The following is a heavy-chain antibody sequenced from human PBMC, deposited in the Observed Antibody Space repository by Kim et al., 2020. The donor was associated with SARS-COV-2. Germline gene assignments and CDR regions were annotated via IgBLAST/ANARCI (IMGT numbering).Heavy chain of an antibody. CDR1: GVTFSTFW. Sequence: GGSLRLSCAASGVTFSTFWLSWVRQAPGKGLEWVANMKDDGSANYYLDSVKGRFTISRNNAKNFPYLQINSRRAEDTAVYYSARQFYHDGSGYLYFDNWGQRSLLSVS. D-gene: IGHD3-22*01. CDR2: MKDDGSAN. J-gene: IGHJ4*02. V-gene: IGHV3-7*01. CDR3: ARQFYHDGSGYLYFDN.